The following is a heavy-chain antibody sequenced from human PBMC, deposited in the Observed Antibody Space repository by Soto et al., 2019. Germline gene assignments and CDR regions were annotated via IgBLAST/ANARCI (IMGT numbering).Heavy chain of an antibody. V-gene: IGHV4-34*01. J-gene: IGHJ5*02. Sequence: PSETLSLTCAVYGGSFSGYYWSWIRQPPGKGLEWIGEINHSGSTNYNPSLKSRVTISVDTSKNQFSLKLSSVTAADTAVYYCARGSSSWYSNRWFDPWGQGTLVTVSS. CDR2: INHSGST. CDR3: ARGSSSWYSNRWFDP. D-gene: IGHD6-13*01. CDR1: GGSFSGYY.